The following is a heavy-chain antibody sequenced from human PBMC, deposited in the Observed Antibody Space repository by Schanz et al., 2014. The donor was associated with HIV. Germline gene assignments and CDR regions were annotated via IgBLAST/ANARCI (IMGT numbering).Heavy chain of an antibody. CDR1: GFIFNGYY. CDR2: IDSDGESK. J-gene: IGHJ4*02. V-gene: IGHV3-11*01. D-gene: IGHD3-3*01. CDR3: AKRIIFGVVFPANFDY. Sequence: QVQLVASGGGLVEPGGSLRLSCEASGFIFNGYYLTWIRQAPGKGLEWVSSIDSDGESKFYTDSVEGRFTVSRDNAKNSLFLQMNSLRAEDTAVYYCAKRIIFGVVFPANFDYWGQGTLVTVSS.